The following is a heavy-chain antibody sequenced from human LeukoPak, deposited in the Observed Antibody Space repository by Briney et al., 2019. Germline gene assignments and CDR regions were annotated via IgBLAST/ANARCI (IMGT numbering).Heavy chain of an antibody. D-gene: IGHD1-7*01. J-gene: IGHJ4*02. V-gene: IGHV3-30*18. CDR1: GFTFSSYG. CDR3: AKDLMGNWNYLGIDY. Sequence: GGSLRLSCAASGFTFSSYGMHWVRQAPGKGLEWVVVISYDGSNKYYADSVKGRFTISRDNSKNTLYLQMNSLRAEDTAVYYCAKDLMGNWNYLGIDYWGQGTLVTVSS. CDR2: ISYDGSNK.